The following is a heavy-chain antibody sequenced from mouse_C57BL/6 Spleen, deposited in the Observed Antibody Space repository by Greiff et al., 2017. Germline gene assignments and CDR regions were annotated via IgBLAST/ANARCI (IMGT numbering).Heavy chain of an antibody. CDR3: ARDPVTTVVAPFDY. CDR1: GYTFTSYT. Sequence: VQLLQSGADLVRPGASVKMSCKASGYTFTSYTMHWVNQRPGKGLEWIGYINPSSGYTKYNQKFKGKATLPADKSSSTAYMQLSSLTSEDSAVYYCARDPVTTVVAPFDYWGQGTTLTVSS. J-gene: IGHJ2*01. V-gene: IGHV1-4*01. D-gene: IGHD1-1*01. CDR2: INPSSGYT.